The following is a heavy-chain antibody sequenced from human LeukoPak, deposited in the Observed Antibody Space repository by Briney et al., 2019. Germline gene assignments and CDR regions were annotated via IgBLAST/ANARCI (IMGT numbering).Heavy chain of an antibody. V-gene: IGHV4-39*07. CDR3: ARDFKGSGWYYDAFDI. CDR2: IYYSGST. Sequence: SETLSLTCAFSGGSIIKNSYYWGWIRQPPGKGLEWIGSIYYSGSTYYNPSLKSRVTMSVDTSKNQFSLKLSSVTAADTAVYYCARDFKGSGWYYDAFDIWGQGTMVTVSS. J-gene: IGHJ3*02. D-gene: IGHD6-19*01. CDR1: GGSIIKNSYY.